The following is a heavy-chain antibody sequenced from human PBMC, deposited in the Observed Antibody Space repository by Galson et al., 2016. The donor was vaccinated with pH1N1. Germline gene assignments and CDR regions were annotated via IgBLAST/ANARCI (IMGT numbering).Heavy chain of an antibody. CDR3: IRDLGRLRDY. CDR1: GYTFTREY. V-gene: IGHV1-46*01. J-gene: IGHJ4*02. Sequence: SVKVSCKASGYTFTREYIHWVRQAPGQGLEWMGVIDPSNGSTTYSKKFQGLVTMTRDTSTNTVYMQLSGLKSEDTAVSSCIRDLGRLRDYWGQGTLVTVSS. CDR2: IDPSNGST. D-gene: IGHD7-27*01.